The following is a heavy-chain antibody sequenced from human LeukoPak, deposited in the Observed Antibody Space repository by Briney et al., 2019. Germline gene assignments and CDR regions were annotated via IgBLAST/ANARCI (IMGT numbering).Heavy chain of an antibody. CDR2: ISRGGDSP. J-gene: IGHJ4*02. Sequence: PGGSLRLSCAASGFTFSSYAMSWVRQAPGKGLQWVSAISRGGDSPYYADSVKGRFTISRDSSRNTLYLQMNSLRAEDTAIYYCAKEVYGSGPYYLDYWGQGTQVTVSS. CDR1: GFTFSSYA. V-gene: IGHV3-23*01. D-gene: IGHD3-10*01. CDR3: AKEVYGSGPYYLDY.